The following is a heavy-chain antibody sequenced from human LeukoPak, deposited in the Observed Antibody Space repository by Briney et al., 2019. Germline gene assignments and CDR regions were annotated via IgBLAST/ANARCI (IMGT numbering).Heavy chain of an antibody. CDR1: GFTFSSYW. Sequence: GGSLRLSCAASGFTFSSYWMHWVRQAPGKGLVWVSRINSDGSSTSYADSVKGRFTISRDNAKNTLYLQMNSLRAEDTAVYYCARGAAATTHYYYYYYMDVWGKGTTVTVSS. V-gene: IGHV3-74*01. CDR3: ARGAAATTHYYYYYYMDV. J-gene: IGHJ6*03. CDR2: INSDGSST. D-gene: IGHD1-26*01.